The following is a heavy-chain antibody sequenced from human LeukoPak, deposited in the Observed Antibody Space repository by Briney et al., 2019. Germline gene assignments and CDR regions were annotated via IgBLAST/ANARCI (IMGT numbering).Heavy chain of an antibody. CDR3: ARWGRGYEAFDI. D-gene: IGHD5-12*01. CDR1: GGSIRRGDYY. V-gene: IGHV4-30-4*01. Sequence: PSQTLSLTCTVSGGSIRRGDYYWRWIRQPPRKALEWIGYIYYRGRTYYNPSLKSRVTISVDPSKNQFSLKLSSVTAAHTAVYYCARWGRGYEAFDIWGQGTMVTVSS. CDR2: IYYRGRT. J-gene: IGHJ3*02.